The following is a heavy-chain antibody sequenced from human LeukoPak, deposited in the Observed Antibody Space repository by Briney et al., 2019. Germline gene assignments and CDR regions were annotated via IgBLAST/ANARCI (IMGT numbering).Heavy chain of an antibody. V-gene: IGHV4-59*08. CDR2: IYYSGST. D-gene: IGHD4-11*01. Sequence: PSETLSLTCTVSGGSISSYYWSWIRQPPGKGLEWIGYIYYSGSTNYNPSLKSRVTISVDTSKNQFSLKLSSVPAADTAVYYCARLLYDYRFDPWGQGTLVTVSS. CDR3: ARLLYDYRFDP. J-gene: IGHJ5*02. CDR1: GGSISSYY.